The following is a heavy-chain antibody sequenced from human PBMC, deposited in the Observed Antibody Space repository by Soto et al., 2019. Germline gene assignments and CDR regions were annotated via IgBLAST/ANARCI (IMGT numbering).Heavy chain of an antibody. V-gene: IGHV1-69*08. CDR2: VIPILGAS. D-gene: IGHD3-10*01. CDR3: ARSRGSYYSNFDS. CDR1: ADTFTGYT. J-gene: IGHJ4*02. Sequence: QVQLVQSGAEVKKPGSSVKVSCKASADTFTGYTVTWVRQAPGQGLEWVGRVIPILGASNFAQKFQGRVTXSXDXXTDTAYMVLAGLTSEDTAVYYCARSRGSYYSNFDSWGQGTLVTVSS.